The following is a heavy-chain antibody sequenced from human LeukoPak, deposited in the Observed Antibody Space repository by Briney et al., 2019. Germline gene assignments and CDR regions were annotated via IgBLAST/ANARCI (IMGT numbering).Heavy chain of an antibody. D-gene: IGHD3-10*01. CDR1: GYTFTSYY. J-gene: IGHJ4*02. CDR2: INPSGGST. CDR3: ASCTFGELFRFDY. V-gene: IGHV1-46*01. Sequence: GASVKVSCKASGYTFTSYYMHWVRQAPGQGLEWMGIINPSGGSTSYAQKFQGRVTMTRDMSTSTVYMELSSLRSEDTAVYYCASCTFGELFRFDYWGQGTLVTVSS.